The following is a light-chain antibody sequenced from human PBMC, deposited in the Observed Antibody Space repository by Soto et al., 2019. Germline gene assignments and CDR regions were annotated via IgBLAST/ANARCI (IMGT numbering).Light chain of an antibody. J-gene: IGKJ1*01. V-gene: IGKV3-20*01. CDR2: GAS. CDR3: QQYYSTPRT. CDR1: QSVSSNY. Sequence: ELVLTHSPGTLSLSPGERATLSCRASQSVSSNYLTWYQQKPGQAPRLLIYGASTRATGIPARFSGSGSGTDFTLTISSLQAEDVAVYYCQQYYSTPRTFGQGTKVDIK.